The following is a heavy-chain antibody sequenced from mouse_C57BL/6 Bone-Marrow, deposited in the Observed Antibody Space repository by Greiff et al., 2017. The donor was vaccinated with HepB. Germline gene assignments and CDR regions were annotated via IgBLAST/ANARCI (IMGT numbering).Heavy chain of an antibody. Sequence: VQLQESGAELVRPGASVKLSCTASGFNIKDDYMHWVKQRPGQGLEWIGNIYPSDSETHYNQKFKDKATLTVDKSSSTAYMQLSSLTSEDSAVYYCARGVLRAMDYWGQGTSVTVSS. CDR1: GFNIKDDY. V-gene: IGHV1-61*01. D-gene: IGHD3-2*02. CDR3: ARGVLRAMDY. J-gene: IGHJ4*01. CDR2: IYPSDSET.